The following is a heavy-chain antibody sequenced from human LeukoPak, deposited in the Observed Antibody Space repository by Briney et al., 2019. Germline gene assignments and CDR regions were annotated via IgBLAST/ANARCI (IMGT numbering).Heavy chain of an antibody. V-gene: IGHV1-2*06. CDR3: ARDRPSYGDYDY. J-gene: IGHJ4*02. Sequence: GASVKVSCKASGYTFTGYYMHWVRQAPGQGLEWMGRINPNSGGTNYAQKFQGRVTMTRDTSISTAYMERSRLRSDDTAVYYCARDRPSYGDYDYWGQGTLVTVSS. CDR1: GYTFTGYY. D-gene: IGHD4-17*01. CDR2: INPNSGGT.